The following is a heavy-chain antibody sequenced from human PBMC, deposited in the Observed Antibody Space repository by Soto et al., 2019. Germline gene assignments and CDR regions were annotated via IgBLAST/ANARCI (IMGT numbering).Heavy chain of an antibody. D-gene: IGHD2-15*01. CDR2: IWYDGSNK. CDR1: GFTFSSYG. J-gene: IGHJ3*02. CDR3: ARDGSDIVVVVVASPGASHI. V-gene: IGHV3-33*01. Sequence: LRLSCAASGFTFSSYGMHWVRQAPGKGLEWVAVIWYDGSNKYYADSVKGRFTISRDNSKNTLYLQMNSLRAEDTAVYYCARDGSDIVVVVVASPGASHIQAQGTMVTVSS.